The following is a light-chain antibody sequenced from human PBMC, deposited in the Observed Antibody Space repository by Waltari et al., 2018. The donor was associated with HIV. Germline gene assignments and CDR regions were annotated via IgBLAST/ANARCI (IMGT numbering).Light chain of an antibody. J-gene: IGLJ1*01. CDR2: TNN. V-gene: IGLV1-47*01. CDR1: SSNIGTNS. Sequence: QSVLTQPPSASVTPGQRVTISCSGSSSNIGTNSLYWYQQVPGTAPKLLIFTNNPWPAGVPDRFSGSKSGTSASLAISEVRSEDEADYYCAAWDDSLKGYVFGPGTEVSVL. CDR3: AAWDDSLKGYV.